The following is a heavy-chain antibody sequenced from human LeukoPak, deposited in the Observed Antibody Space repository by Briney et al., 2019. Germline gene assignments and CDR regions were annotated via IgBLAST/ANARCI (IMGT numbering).Heavy chain of an antibody. J-gene: IGHJ6*03. Sequence: SETLSLTCTVSGGSISSYYWSWIRQPAGKGLEWIGRIYTSGSTNYNPSLKSRVTMSVDTSKNQFSLKLSSVTAADTAVYYCARIHQKIVVVPAAMLHYYYYMDVWGKGTTVTVSS. CDR2: IYTSGST. V-gene: IGHV4-4*07. D-gene: IGHD2-2*01. CDR1: GGSISSYY. CDR3: ARIHQKIVVVPAAMLHYYYYMDV.